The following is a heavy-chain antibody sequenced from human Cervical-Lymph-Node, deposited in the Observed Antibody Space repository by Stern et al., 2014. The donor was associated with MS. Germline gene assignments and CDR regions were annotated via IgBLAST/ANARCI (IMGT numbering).Heavy chain of an antibody. CDR3: ARKDSSGYYSQIDN. CDR2: IHPGDSET. Sequence: VQLVQSGAEVKKPGDSLKISCKGSGYIFANYWIGWVRQMPGKGLEWTGIIHPGDSETRYNPSFHGQGTISAAKTIRTAYLQWSSLRESDTAIYYCARKDSSGYYSQIDNWGQGTLVTVSS. J-gene: IGHJ4*02. V-gene: IGHV5-51*01. D-gene: IGHD3-22*01. CDR1: GYIFANYW.